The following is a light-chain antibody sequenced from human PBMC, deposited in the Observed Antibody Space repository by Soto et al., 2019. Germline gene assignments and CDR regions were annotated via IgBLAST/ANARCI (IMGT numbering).Light chain of an antibody. V-gene: IGKV3-15*01. J-gene: IGKJ1*01. CDR1: ESVSSN. Sequence: EIVLTQSPATLSSSPGERATLSCGASESVSSNLAWYQQNPGQAPRLLIYGASTRATGIPARISGSGSGTEFTLTISSLQSEDFAVYYCQQYNKWRTFGQGTKVDI. CDR3: QQYNKWRT. CDR2: GAS.